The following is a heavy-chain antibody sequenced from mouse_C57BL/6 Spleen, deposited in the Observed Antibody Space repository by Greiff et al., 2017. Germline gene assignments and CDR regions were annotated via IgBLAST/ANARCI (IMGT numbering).Heavy chain of an antibody. D-gene: IGHD1-1*02. J-gene: IGHJ4*01. V-gene: IGHV3-1*01. Sequence: VQLQQSGPGMVKPSQSLSPTCTVTGYSITSGYDWHWIRHFPGNKLEWMGYISYSGSTNYNPSLKSRISITHDPSKNHFFLKLNSVTTEDTATYYCARDRGGYYAMDYWGQGTSVTVSS. CDR1: GYSITSGYD. CDR2: ISYSGST. CDR3: ARDRGGYYAMDY.